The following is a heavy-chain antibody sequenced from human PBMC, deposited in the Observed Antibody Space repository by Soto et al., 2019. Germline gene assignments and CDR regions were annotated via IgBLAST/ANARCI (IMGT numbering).Heavy chain of an antibody. CDR2: ISGSGDKT. D-gene: IGHD2-21*01. V-gene: IGHV3-23*01. J-gene: IGHJ4*02. CDR3: AQVVARFRYYFDY. Sequence: EVQLLESGGGLVQPGGSLTLSCAASGFTFNNYAMNWVRQAPGKVLEWVSAISGSGDKTYYADSVKGRFTIARDISKNVVYLQMNSPGAYDASVYYCAQVVARFRYYFDYLGQGTRVTFSS. CDR1: GFTFNNYA.